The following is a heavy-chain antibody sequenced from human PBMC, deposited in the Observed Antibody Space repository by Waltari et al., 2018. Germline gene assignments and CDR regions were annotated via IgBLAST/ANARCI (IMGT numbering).Heavy chain of an antibody. D-gene: IGHD3-10*01. V-gene: IGHV3-74*01. Sequence: EVQLVESGGGLVQPGGSLRLSCAASGFTFSSYWMHWVRQAPGKGLVWVSSIHGDGSRIRYADFVKCRFTISRDNATRTLYLPMNSLRADDTAVYHCASSDLLDPWGSGTLATVSS. CDR3: ASSDLLDP. J-gene: IGHJ5*02. CDR2: IHGDGSRI. CDR1: GFTFSSYW.